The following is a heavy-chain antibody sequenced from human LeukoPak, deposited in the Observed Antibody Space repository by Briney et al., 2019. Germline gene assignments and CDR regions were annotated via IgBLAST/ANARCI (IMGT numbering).Heavy chain of an antibody. CDR1: GYTLTNYN. J-gene: IGHJ5*02. CDR3: ARESGIGYWFDP. Sequence: ASVKVSCKASGYTLTNYNISWVRQAPGQGLEWMGWINTYKGDTLYAQKLQGRVTMTADTSTNTAYMELRSLRFDDTAVYYCARESGIGYWFDPWGQGTLVTVSS. CDR2: INTYKGDT. D-gene: IGHD2-15*01. V-gene: IGHV1-18*01.